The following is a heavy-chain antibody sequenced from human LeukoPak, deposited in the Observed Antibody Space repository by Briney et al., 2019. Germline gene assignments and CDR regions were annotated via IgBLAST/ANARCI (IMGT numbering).Heavy chain of an antibody. V-gene: IGHV4-59*08. Sequence: KPSETLSLTCTVSGGSISTYYWSWLRQPPGKGLEWMGYISYSGSTNYNPSLKSRVTISLDTSKNQFALKLSSVTAADTAVYYCARSIIGTRSKFDYWGQGTLVTVSS. CDR3: ARSIIGTRSKFDY. CDR1: GGSISTYY. D-gene: IGHD1/OR15-1a*01. CDR2: ISYSGST. J-gene: IGHJ4*02.